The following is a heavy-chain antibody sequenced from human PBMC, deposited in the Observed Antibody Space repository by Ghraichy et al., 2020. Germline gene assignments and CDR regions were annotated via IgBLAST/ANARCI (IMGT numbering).Heavy chain of an antibody. V-gene: IGHV3-7*03. CDR2: IKQDGSEK. CDR3: ARDNSYGYYYYYYMDV. CDR1: GFTFSSYW. D-gene: IGHD5-18*01. Sequence: GGSLRLSCAASGFTFSSYWMSWVRQAPGKGLEWVANIKQDGSEKYYVDSVKGRFTISRDNAKNSLYLQMNSLRAEDTAVYYCARDNSYGYYYYYYMDVWGKGTKVTVSS. J-gene: IGHJ6*03.